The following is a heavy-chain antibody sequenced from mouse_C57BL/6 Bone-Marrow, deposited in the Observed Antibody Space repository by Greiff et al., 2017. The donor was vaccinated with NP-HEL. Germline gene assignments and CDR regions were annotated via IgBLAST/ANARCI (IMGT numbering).Heavy chain of an antibody. V-gene: IGHV1-61*01. CDR3: ASGGQLRLLAWFAY. CDR2: IYPSDSET. CDR1: GYTFTSYW. D-gene: IGHD3-2*02. J-gene: IGHJ3*01. Sequence: QVQLQQPGAELVRPGSSVKLSCKASGYTFTSYWMDWVKQRPGQGLEWIGKIYPSDSETNYNQKFKDKATLTVDKSSSTAYMQLSRLTSEDSAVYYCASGGQLRLLAWFAYWGQGTLVTVSA.